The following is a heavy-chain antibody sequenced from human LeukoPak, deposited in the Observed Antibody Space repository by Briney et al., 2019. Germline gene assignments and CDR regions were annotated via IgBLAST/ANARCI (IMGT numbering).Heavy chain of an antibody. D-gene: IGHD3-16*01. CDR3: ARGGGLDV. CDR2: IHFSGST. J-gene: IGHJ6*02. CDR1: GGSISRYY. Sequence: SETLSLTCTVSGGSISRYYWSWMRQPPGKGLEWIGYIHFSGSTSYNPSLKSRVTISVDTSKNQFSLNLSSVTAADTAVYYCARGGGLDVWGQGATVTVSS. V-gene: IGHV4-59*01.